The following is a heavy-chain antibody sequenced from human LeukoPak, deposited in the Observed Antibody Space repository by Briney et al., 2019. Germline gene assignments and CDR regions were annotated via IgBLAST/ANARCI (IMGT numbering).Heavy chain of an antibody. CDR3: ARDAGYSSSWYY. CDR1: GVSISSGSYY. V-gene: IGHV4-61*02. J-gene: IGHJ4*02. D-gene: IGHD6-13*01. CDR2: IYTSGST. Sequence: SETLSLTCTVSGVSISSGSYYWSWIRQPAGKGLEWIGRIYTSGSTNYNPSLKSRVTISVDTSKNQFSLKLSSVTAADTAVYYCARDAGYSSSWYYWGQGTLVTVSS.